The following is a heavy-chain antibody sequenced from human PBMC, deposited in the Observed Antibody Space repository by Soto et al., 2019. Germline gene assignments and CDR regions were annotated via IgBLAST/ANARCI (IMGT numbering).Heavy chain of an antibody. D-gene: IGHD2-2*01. CDR3: ARVPDR. CDR2: IYRSGST. J-gene: IGHJ5*02. Sequence: PSETLSLTCTVSGGSISSYYWSWIRQPPGKGLEWIGYIYRSGSTYYNPSLKSRVTISVDRSKNQFSLKLSSVTAADTAVYYCARVPDRWGQGTLVTVSS. V-gene: IGHV4-59*12. CDR1: GGSISSYY.